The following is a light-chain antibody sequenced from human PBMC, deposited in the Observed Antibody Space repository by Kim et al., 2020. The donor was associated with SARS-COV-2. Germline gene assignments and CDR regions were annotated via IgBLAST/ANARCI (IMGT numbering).Light chain of an antibody. CDR1: KVEDTF. CDR3: QAWDSTTVI. J-gene: IGLJ2*01. Sequence: VSPGQTVTISCVGEKVEDTFFCWQQKKRGQATVVVIYHDNKPPSGIRELIAGSNSGNTATLTISGTESVDDDDYYYQAWDSTTVIFGGGTKLTVL. V-gene: IGLV3-1*01. CDR2: HDN.